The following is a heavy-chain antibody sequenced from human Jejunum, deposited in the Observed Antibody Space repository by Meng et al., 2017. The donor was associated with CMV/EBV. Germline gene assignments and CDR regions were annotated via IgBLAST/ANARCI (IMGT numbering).Heavy chain of an antibody. D-gene: IGHD3-16*01. V-gene: IGHV4-59*01. CDR3: ARDRHYDDLDGHYRYFES. Sequence: RRWDGEITGKGMEWNAYVKYSGNKRNKREEGRVKVSMEKSKKQFSLKLSSVTAADTAIYYCARDRHYDDLDGHYRYFESWGQGTLVTVSS. CDR2: VKYSGNK. J-gene: IGHJ4*02.